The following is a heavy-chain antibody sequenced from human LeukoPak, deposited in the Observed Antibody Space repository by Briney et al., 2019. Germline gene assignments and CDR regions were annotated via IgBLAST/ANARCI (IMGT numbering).Heavy chain of an antibody. CDR1: GGSISSYY. J-gene: IGHJ4*02. CDR3: AREEDTAMVGGGYY. CDR2: IDTSGNT. Sequence: SETLSLTCTVSGGSISSYYWSWIRQPAGKGLEWIGRIDTSGNTNYKPSLKSRVTMSVDTSKKQFSLKLSSVTAADTAVYYCAREEDTAMVGGGYYWGQGTLVTVSS. V-gene: IGHV4-4*07. D-gene: IGHD5-18*01.